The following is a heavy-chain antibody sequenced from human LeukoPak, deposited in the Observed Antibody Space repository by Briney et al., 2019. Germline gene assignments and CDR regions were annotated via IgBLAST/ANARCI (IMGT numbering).Heavy chain of an antibody. J-gene: IGHJ4*02. V-gene: IGHV5-51*01. CDR3: ARHYLFSGSSTDY. CDR1: GYNFIRYW. D-gene: IGHD3-10*01. Sequence: GESLKISCKGSGYNFIRYWIGWVRQQPGKGLEWVGIIYPGDSDTRYSPSFQGQVTISADKSISTAYLQWSSLKASDTAMYYCARHYLFSGSSTDYWGQGTLVTVSS. CDR2: IYPGDSDT.